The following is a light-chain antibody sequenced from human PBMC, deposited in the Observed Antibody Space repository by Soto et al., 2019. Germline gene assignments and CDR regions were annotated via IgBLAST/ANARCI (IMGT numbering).Light chain of an antibody. V-gene: IGKV3-20*01. CDR1: QTVSSTF. CDR3: QQYGGSPLT. Sequence: EIVLTQSPGTLSLSPGERATLSCRASQTVSSTFLAWYQQKPAQAPRLLIYGASSRATGIPDRFSGSGSGTDFTLTISRLEPEDFAVYYCQQYGGSPLTFGGGTKVEIK. CDR2: GAS. J-gene: IGKJ4*01.